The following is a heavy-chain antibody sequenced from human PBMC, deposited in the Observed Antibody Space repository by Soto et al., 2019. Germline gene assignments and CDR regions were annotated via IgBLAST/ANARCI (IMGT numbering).Heavy chain of an antibody. V-gene: IGHV4-34*01. Sequence: SDTLSLTCAVYGGSFSGYYWSWIRQPPGQGLEWIGEINHSGSTNYNPSLKSRVTISVDTSKNQFSLKLSSVTAADTAVYYCARERQKGYCSSTSCRRPTLPPAVYDPWGQGTLVTVS. D-gene: IGHD2-2*01. CDR1: GGSFSGYY. CDR3: ARERQKGYCSSTSCRRPTLPPAVYDP. J-gene: IGHJ5*02. CDR2: INHSGST.